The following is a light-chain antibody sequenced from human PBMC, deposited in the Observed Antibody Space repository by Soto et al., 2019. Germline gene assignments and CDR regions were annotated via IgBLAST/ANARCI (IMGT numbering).Light chain of an antibody. CDR2: DAS. Sequence: EIVLTQSPATLSLSPGERATLSCRASQSVSSYLAWYQQKPGQAPRLLIYDASNRATGIPARFSGSGSGTDFTLTISSLEPEDFATYYCQQATSFPPVRAFGGGTKVDNK. V-gene: IGKV3-11*01. J-gene: IGKJ4*01. CDR1: QSVSSY. CDR3: QQATSFPPVRA.